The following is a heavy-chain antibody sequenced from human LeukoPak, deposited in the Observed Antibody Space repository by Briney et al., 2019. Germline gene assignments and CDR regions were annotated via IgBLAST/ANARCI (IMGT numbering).Heavy chain of an antibody. V-gene: IGHV3-74*03. Sequence: PGGSLRLSCAAPGFTWITHWMHWFRQAPGQGRGWSSCIKNDGRTETYADSVKGRFTISRDNAKSTVYLQMNSLRLEDTAVYFCVRGGSRLNDLSHWGQGTLVTVSS. CDR2: IKNDGRTE. CDR3: VRGGSRLNDLSH. J-gene: IGHJ4*02. CDR1: GFTWITHW. D-gene: IGHD1-26*01.